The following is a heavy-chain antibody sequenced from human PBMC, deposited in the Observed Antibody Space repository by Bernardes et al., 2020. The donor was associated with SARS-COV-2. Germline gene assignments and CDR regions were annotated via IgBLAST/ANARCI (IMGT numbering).Heavy chain of an antibody. D-gene: IGHD6-19*01. CDR1: GFSFSSQR. J-gene: IGHJ4*02. V-gene: IGHV3-7*03. CDR3: VKNGWLDY. CDR2: VNEDGRQE. Sequence: GGSLRLSCAASGFSFSSQRMAWVRQAPGKGLEWVAEVNEDGRQEKYVDSVKGRFTISRDNARNSLHLEMNSLRVEDTAVYFCVKNGWLDYWGQGTLVTVST.